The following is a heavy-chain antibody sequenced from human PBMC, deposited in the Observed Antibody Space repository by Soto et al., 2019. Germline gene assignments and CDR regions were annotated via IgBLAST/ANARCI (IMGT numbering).Heavy chain of an antibody. J-gene: IGHJ3*02. CDR2: IRSKAYGGTT. Sequence: GGSLRLSCTASGFTFGDYAMSWFRQAPGKGLEWVGFIRSKAYGGTTEYAASVKGRFTISRDDSKSIAYLQMNSLKTEDTAVYYCTRDHKQWLVPAANAFDIWGQGTMVTVSS. CDR1: GFTFGDYA. D-gene: IGHD6-19*01. CDR3: TRDHKQWLVPAANAFDI. V-gene: IGHV3-49*03.